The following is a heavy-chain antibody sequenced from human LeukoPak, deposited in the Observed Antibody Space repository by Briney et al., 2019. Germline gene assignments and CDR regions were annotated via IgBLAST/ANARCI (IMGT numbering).Heavy chain of an antibody. D-gene: IGHD3-22*01. CDR1: EFTFSSYA. CDR2: ISGGSGGT. V-gene: IGHV3-23*01. J-gene: IGHJ4*02. Sequence: PGGSLRLSYAASEFTFSSYAMSWVRQAPGKGLEWVSTISGGSGGTYYADSVKGRFTISRDNSKNTLYLHMNSLRAEDTALYYCARHTYYDASGSFDYWGQGTLVTVSS. CDR3: ARHTYYDASGSFDY.